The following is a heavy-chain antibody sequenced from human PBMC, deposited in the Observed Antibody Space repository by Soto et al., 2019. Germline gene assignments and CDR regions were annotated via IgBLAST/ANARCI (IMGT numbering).Heavy chain of an antibody. J-gene: IGHJ4*02. CDR1: GFTFSDYY. CDR2: SSNSGTFS. D-gene: IGHD1-1*01. Sequence: GSLRLSCEGSGFTFSDYYISWIRQAPGKGLEWISYSSNSGTFSRYADSVKGRFSISRDNTKNLLYLQMNSLRAEDTAVYYCARSGDNYNRLDYWGQGTPVTVCS. V-gene: IGHV3-11*06. CDR3: ARSGDNYNRLDY.